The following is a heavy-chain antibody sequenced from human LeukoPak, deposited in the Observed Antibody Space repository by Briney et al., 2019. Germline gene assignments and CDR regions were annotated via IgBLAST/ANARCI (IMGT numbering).Heavy chain of an antibody. V-gene: IGHV3-23*01. Sequence: GGSLRLSCAASGFTFSSCAMSWVRQAPGKGLEWVSAISGSGGSTYYADSVKGRFTISRDNSKNTLYLQMNSLRAEDTAVYYCAKDQGDYYDSSGYYHYFDYWGQGTLVTVSS. CDR3: AKDQGDYYDSSGYYHYFDY. CDR1: GFTFSSCA. J-gene: IGHJ4*02. CDR2: ISGSGGST. D-gene: IGHD3-22*01.